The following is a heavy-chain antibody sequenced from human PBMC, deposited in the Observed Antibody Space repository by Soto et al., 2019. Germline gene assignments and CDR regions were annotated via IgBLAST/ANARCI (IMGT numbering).Heavy chain of an antibody. CDR1: GYTFTGYY. J-gene: IGHJ3*02. D-gene: IGHD3-3*01. CDR2: INPNSGGT. V-gene: IGHV1-2*04. Sequence: QVQLVQSGAEVKKPGASVKVSCKASGYTFTGYYMHWVRQAPGQGLEWMGWINPNSGGTNYAQKFQGWVTMTRDTSISTAYMELSRLRSDDTAVYYCARGSDRITIFGVVIRDAFDIWGQGTMVTVSS. CDR3: ARGSDRITIFGVVIRDAFDI.